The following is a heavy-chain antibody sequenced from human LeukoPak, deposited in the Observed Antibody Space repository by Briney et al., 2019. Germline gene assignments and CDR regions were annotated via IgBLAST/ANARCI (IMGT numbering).Heavy chain of an antibody. CDR1: GFTFSSYG. D-gene: IGHD5-18*01. J-gene: IGHJ4*02. CDR2: IRYDGSNK. V-gene: IGHV3-30*02. CDR3: AKDFPDTAMVTGPDY. Sequence: PGGSLRLSCAASGFTFSSYGMHWVRQAPGKGLEWVAFIRYDGSNKYYADSVKGRFTISRDNSKNTLYLQMNGLRAEDTAVYYCAKDFPDTAMVTGPDYWGQGTLATVSS.